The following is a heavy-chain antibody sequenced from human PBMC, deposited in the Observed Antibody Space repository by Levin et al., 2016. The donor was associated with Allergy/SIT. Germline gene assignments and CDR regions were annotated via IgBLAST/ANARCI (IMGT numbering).Heavy chain of an antibody. CDR3: ARDSLNGGITIFGVVVYYYYGMDV. D-gene: IGHD3-3*01. CDR2: ISSSSSYI. Sequence: WIRQPPGKGLEWVSSISSSSSYIYYADSVKGRFTISRDNAKNSLYLQMNSLRAEDTAVYYCARDSLNGGITIFGVVVYYYYGMDVWGQGTTVTVSS. V-gene: IGHV3-21*01. J-gene: IGHJ6*02.